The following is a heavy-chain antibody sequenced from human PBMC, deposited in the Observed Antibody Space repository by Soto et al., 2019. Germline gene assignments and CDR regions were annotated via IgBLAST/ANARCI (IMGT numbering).Heavy chain of an antibody. CDR1: GLSAGKNA. J-gene: IGHJ3*02. Sequence: EVQLLESGGGLVQPGRSLTLTCIISGLSAGKNAMSWVRQAPGKGLEWVAEIGGGGDYTYYADFVRGRIIMSRDNSKNSLYLHMGSLTVEDTAVYFCAKDEFPANGRADGFDIWGRGTLVTVSS. D-gene: IGHD2-15*01. CDR2: IGGGGDYT. CDR3: AKDEFPANGRADGFDI. V-gene: IGHV3-23*01.